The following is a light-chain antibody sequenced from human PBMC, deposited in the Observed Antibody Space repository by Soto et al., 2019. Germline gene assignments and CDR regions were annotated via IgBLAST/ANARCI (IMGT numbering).Light chain of an antibody. Sequence: DIVMTQSPLSLPVTPGEPASISCRSSQSLLHSNGYNYLDWYLQKPGQSPQLLIYLGSNRASGVPDRFRGSGSGTDFTLKISRVEAEDVGVYYCMQALQPPQWTVGQGTKVEIK. CDR3: MQALQPPQWT. V-gene: IGKV2-28*01. J-gene: IGKJ1*01. CDR2: LGS. CDR1: QSLLHSNGYNY.